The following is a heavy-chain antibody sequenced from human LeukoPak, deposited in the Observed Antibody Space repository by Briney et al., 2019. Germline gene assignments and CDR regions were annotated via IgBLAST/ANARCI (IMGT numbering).Heavy chain of an antibody. CDR1: GGSISNSSYY. V-gene: IGHV4-39*01. Sequence: SETLSLTCTVSGGSISNSSYYWGWIRQPPGKGLEWIGSIYYSGSTYYNPSLKSRVTISVDTSKNQFSLKLSSVTAADTAVYYCARHLFLLGATNFDYWGQGTLVTVSS. CDR2: IYYSGST. D-gene: IGHD1-26*01. CDR3: ARHLFLLGATNFDY. J-gene: IGHJ4*02.